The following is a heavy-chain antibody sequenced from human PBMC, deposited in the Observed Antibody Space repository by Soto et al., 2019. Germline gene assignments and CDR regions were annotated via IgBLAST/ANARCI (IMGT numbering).Heavy chain of an antibody. J-gene: IGHJ4*01. Sequence: SETLSLSCTLSCYSISSGCYWPWIRQPPGKGPEWIASIYHGGTTFYNPSLKSRITISVDTSNNQFSLKLTSVTAADTAVYYCARVHVMVVAGSTFDYWGHGTMVTVSS. CDR3: ARVHVMVVAGSTFDY. V-gene: IGHV4-38-2*02. D-gene: IGHD6-19*01. CDR2: IYHGGTT. CDR1: CYSISSGCY.